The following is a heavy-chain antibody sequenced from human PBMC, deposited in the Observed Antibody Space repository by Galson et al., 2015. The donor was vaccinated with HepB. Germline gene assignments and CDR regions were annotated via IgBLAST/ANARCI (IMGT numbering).Heavy chain of an antibody. Sequence: SLRLSCAASGFALSTSWMNWVRQAPGKGLEWVAKIKYDGSEKYYVDSVKGRFTISRDNAKNSLDPQMSSLRAEDTALYYCARGSGWYDYWGQGTLVTVSS. CDR2: IKYDGSEK. CDR3: ARGSGWYDY. V-gene: IGHV3-7*03. J-gene: IGHJ4*02. CDR1: GFALSTSW. D-gene: IGHD6-19*01.